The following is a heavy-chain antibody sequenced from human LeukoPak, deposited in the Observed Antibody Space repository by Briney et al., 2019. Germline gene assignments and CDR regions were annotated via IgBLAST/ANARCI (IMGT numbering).Heavy chain of an antibody. CDR2: IYHSGST. CDR1: GGSISSGYY. V-gene: IGHV4-38-2*02. D-gene: IGHD6-13*01. J-gene: IGHJ4*02. CDR3: AGRHLAAAGRDY. Sequence: SETLSLTCTVSGGSISSGYYWGWIRQPPGKGLEWIGSIYHSGSTYYNPSLKSRVTISVDTSKNQFSLKLSSVTAADTAVYYCAGRHLAAAGRDYWGQGTLVTVSS.